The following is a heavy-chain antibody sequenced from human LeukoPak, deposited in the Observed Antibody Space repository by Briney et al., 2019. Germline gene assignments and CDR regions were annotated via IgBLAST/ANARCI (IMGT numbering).Heavy chain of an antibody. V-gene: IGHV4-59*12. CDR1: GGPISSYY. CDR3: ARVRREYYYGSGGFDP. D-gene: IGHD3-10*01. J-gene: IGHJ5*02. Sequence: SETLSLTCTVSGGPISSYYWSWIRQPPGKGLEWIGYIYYSGSTNYNPSLKSRVTISVDTSKNQFSLKLSSVTAADTAVYYCARVRREYYYGSGGFDPWGQGTLVTVSS. CDR2: IYYSGST.